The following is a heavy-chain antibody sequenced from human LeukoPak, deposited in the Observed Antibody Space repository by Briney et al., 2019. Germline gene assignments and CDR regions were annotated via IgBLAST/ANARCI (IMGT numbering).Heavy chain of an antibody. Sequence: GASVKVSCKASGYTFTSYAMHWVRQAPGQRLEWMGWINAGNGNTKYSQKFQGRVTITRDTSASTAYMELSSLRSEDTAVYYCARDIWFGKQKNWFDPWGQGTLVTVSS. CDR3: ARDIWFGKQKNWFDP. CDR2: INAGNGNT. V-gene: IGHV1-3*01. J-gene: IGHJ5*02. CDR1: GYTFTSYA. D-gene: IGHD3-10*01.